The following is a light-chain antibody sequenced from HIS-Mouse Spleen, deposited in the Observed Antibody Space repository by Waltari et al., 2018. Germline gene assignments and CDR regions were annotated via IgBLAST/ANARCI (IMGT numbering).Light chain of an antibody. J-gene: IGLJ2*01. CDR3: QSADSSGTYVV. Sequence: SYELTQPPSVSVSPGQTARITCSGDAFPKQYAYWYQQKPGQAPVLVLYKDSERPSGIPERFSGSSSGTTVTLTISGVQAEDEADYYCQSADSSGTYVVFGGGTKLTVL. CDR2: KDS. V-gene: IGLV3-25*03. CDR1: AFPKQY.